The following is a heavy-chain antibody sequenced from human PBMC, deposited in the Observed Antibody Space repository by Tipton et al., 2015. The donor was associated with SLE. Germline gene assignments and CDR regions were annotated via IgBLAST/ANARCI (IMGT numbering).Heavy chain of an antibody. CDR2: INHSGNT. D-gene: IGHD3-22*01. Sequence: LRLSCAVYGGSFSGYYWSWIRQPPGKGLEWIGEINHSGNTNYNPSLKSRVTISVDTSKNQFSLKLSSVTAADTAVYYCARANDSSDAFDIWGQGTMVTVSS. V-gene: IGHV4-34*01. CDR3: ARANDSSDAFDI. J-gene: IGHJ3*02. CDR1: GGSFSGYY.